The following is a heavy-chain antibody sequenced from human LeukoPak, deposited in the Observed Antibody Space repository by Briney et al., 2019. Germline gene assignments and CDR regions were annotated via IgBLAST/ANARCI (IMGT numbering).Heavy chain of an antibody. CDR1: GFTFSTYN. D-gene: IGHD3-22*01. J-gene: IGHJ6*03. CDR2: ITSSSSYM. Sequence: GGSLRLSCVASGFTFSTYNMNWVRQAPGKGLEWVSSITSSSSYMFYADSVKGRFTISRDNAKNSLYLQMNSLRAEDTAVYYCARYYDSSGYYLYYYYYMDVWGKGTTVTVSS. V-gene: IGHV3-21*01. CDR3: ARYYDSSGYYLYYYYYMDV.